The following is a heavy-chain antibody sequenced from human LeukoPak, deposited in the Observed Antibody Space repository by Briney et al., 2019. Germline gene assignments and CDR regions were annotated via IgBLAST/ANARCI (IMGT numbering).Heavy chain of an antibody. CDR1: GFTFSSYA. CDR2: ISGSGGST. Sequence: GGSLRLSCAASGFTFSSYAMSWVRQTPGKGLEWVSGISGSGGSTCYADSVKGRFTISRDNSKNTLFLQMNSLRAEDTAVYYCAKIPVSYSSGWSNFDYWGQGTLVTVSS. D-gene: IGHD6-19*01. J-gene: IGHJ4*02. V-gene: IGHV3-23*01. CDR3: AKIPVSYSSGWSNFDY.